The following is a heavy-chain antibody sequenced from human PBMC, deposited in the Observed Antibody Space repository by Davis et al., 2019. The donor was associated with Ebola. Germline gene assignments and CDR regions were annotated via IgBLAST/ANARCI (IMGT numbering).Heavy chain of an antibody. V-gene: IGHV4-39*07. Sequence: MPSETLSLTCTVSGGSISSSSYYWGWIRQPPGKGLEWIGSIYYSGSTYYNPSLKSRVTISVDTSKNQLSLKLSSVTAADTAVYYCARFNYGDYAGNSYWYFDLWGRGTLVTVSS. CDR3: ARFNYGDYAGNSYWYFDL. CDR1: GGSISSSSYY. CDR2: IYYSGST. D-gene: IGHD4-17*01. J-gene: IGHJ2*01.